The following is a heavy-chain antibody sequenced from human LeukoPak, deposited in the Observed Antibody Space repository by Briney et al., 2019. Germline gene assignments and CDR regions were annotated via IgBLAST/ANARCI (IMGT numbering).Heavy chain of an antibody. CDR2: ISGSGGST. CDR3: AKPLGGVPAASSYYYMDV. D-gene: IGHD2-2*01. Sequence: PGGSLRLSCAASGFTFSSYAMSWVRQAPGKGLEWVSAISGSGGSTYYADSVKGRSTISRDNSKNTLYLQMNSLRAEDTAVYYCAKPLGGVPAASSYYYMDVWGKGTTVTVSS. J-gene: IGHJ6*03. CDR1: GFTFSSYA. V-gene: IGHV3-23*01.